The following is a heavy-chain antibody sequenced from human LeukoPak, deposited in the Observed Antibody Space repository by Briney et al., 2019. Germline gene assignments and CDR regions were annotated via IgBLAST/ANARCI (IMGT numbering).Heavy chain of an antibody. CDR3: ARGSSTIPFDP. Sequence: GGSLGLSCAASGFTFSSYSMNWVRQAPGKGLEWVSSISSSSSYIYYADSVKGRFTISRDNAKNSLYLQMNSLRAEDTAVYYCARGSSTIPFDPWGQGTLVTVSS. J-gene: IGHJ5*02. CDR1: GFTFSSYS. D-gene: IGHD2-2*01. CDR2: ISSSSSYI. V-gene: IGHV3-21*01.